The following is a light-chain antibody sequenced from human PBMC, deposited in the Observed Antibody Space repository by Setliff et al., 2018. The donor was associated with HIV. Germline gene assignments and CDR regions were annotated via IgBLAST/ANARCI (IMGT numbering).Light chain of an antibody. CDR1: SSDVGGYNY. V-gene: IGLV2-14*01. CDR3: SSYAGNDNFV. Sequence: QSVLAQPASVSGSPGQSITMSCTGTSSDVGGYNYVSWYQHHPGKAPKLMIYEVTNRPSGVSSRFSGSKSGNTASLTVSGLQAEDEGDYYCSSYAGNDNFVFGTGTKVTVL. CDR2: EVT. J-gene: IGLJ1*01.